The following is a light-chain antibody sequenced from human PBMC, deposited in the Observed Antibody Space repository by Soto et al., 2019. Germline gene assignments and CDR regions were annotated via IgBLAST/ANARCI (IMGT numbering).Light chain of an antibody. Sequence: IVLTQSPGTLSLSPGERATLSCRASQSVSSGYLVWYQQRPGQPPRLLIYGTSNRAAGIPDRFSGSGSGTDCTLTISRLEPEDSAVYYCQQYGSSELTFGGGTKVEIK. V-gene: IGKV3-20*01. CDR1: QSVSSGY. CDR2: GTS. J-gene: IGKJ4*01. CDR3: QQYGSSELT.